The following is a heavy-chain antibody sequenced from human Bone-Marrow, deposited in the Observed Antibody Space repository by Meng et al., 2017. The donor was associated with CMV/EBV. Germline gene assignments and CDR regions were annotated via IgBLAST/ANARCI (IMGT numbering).Heavy chain of an antibody. CDR2: INPNSGGT. V-gene: IGHV1-2*02. CDR3: ARDLDYGDYASDY. CDR1: GNTFTGYY. J-gene: IGHJ4*02. Sequence: QVALVQAGAEVKKPGASVKVSCKASGNTFTGYYMHWVRQAPGQGLEWMGWINPNSGGTNYAQKFQGRVTMTRDTSISTAYMELSRLRSDDTAVYYCARDLDYGDYASDYWGQGTLLTVSS. D-gene: IGHD4-17*01.